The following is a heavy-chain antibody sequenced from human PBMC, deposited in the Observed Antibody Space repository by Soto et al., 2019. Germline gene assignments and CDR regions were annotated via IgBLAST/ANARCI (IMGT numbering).Heavy chain of an antibody. D-gene: IGHD5-18*01. CDR1: GFTLGDYA. Sequence: GGSLRLSCTAPGFTLGDYAMSWSRQAPGKGLEWVGFIRSKAYGGTTEYAASVKGRFTISRDDSKSIAYLQMNSLKTEGTAVYYCSSDSSYGYTWGQGTLVTVSS. CDR3: SSDSSYGYT. CDR2: IRSKAYGGTT. J-gene: IGHJ5*02. V-gene: IGHV3-49*03.